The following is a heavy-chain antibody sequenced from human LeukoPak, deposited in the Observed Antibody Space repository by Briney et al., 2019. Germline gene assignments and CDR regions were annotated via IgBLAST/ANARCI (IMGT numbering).Heavy chain of an antibody. J-gene: IGHJ4*02. V-gene: IGHV3-30-3*01. CDR1: GFTFSSYA. CDR2: ISYDGSNK. CDR3: ARVRIGGYCGGDCYSPDY. Sequence: GGSLRLSCAASGFTFSSYAMSWVRQAPGKGLEWVAVISYDGSNKYYADSVKGRFTISRDNSKNTLYLQMNSLRDEDTAMYYCARVRIGGYCGGDCYSPDYWGQGTLVTVSS. D-gene: IGHD2-21*02.